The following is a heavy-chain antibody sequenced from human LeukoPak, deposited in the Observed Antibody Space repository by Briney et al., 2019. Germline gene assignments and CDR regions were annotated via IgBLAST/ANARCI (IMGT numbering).Heavy chain of an antibody. D-gene: IGHD3-10*01. Sequence: PGRSLRLSCAASGFTFSTYGMHWVRQAPGKGLEWVAVIWYDGSNKYYADSVKGRFTISRDNSKNTLYLQMNSLRAEDTAVYYCARVGRGLYGMDVWGQGTTVTVSS. CDR3: ARVGRGLYGMDV. CDR1: GFTFSTYG. V-gene: IGHV3-33*01. CDR2: IWYDGSNK. J-gene: IGHJ6*02.